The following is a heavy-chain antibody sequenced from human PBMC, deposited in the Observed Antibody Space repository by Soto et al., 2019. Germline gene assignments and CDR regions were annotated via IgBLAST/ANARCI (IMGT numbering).Heavy chain of an antibody. V-gene: IGHV3-64D*06. CDR3: VKDLSGTFSFDY. J-gene: IGHJ4*02. Sequence: PGGSLRLSCSASGFIFSNHVMHWVRQAPGKGLEYVSSISDNGDPTYYADSVKGRFTVSRDNSKSTMYLQMSSLTPEDTAVYNCVKDLSGTFSFDYWGQGTLVTVSS. D-gene: IGHD1-26*01. CDR2: ISDNGDPT. CDR1: GFIFSNHV.